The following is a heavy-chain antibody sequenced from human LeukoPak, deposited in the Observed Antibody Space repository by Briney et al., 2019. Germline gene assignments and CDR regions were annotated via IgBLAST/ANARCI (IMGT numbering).Heavy chain of an antibody. D-gene: IGHD1-1*01. V-gene: IGHV1-2*02. CDR1: GYTFTSYD. Sequence: ASVKVSCKASGYTFTSYDINWVRQATGQGPEWMGWINPNSGDTHYPQRFQGRVTLTSDTSISTAYMELSRLSPDDTAFYYCARDLRGNSMFFDYWGQGTLVTVSS. CDR3: ARDLRGNSMFFDY. J-gene: IGHJ4*02. CDR2: INPNSGDT.